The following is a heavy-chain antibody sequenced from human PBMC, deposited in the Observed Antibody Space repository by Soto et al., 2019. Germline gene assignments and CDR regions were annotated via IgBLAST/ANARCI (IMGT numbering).Heavy chain of an antibody. V-gene: IGHV1-3*01. J-gene: IGHJ4*01. CDR2: INAGNGNT. CDR3: ARFITLAGDY. Sequence: VQLVQSGAEVKKPGASVKVSCKASGYTFTSYAMHWVRQAPGQRLEWMGWINAGNGNTKYSQKFQGRVTITRATSASTAHMQLSRLRSDAPAVYYCARFITLAGDYRGQGTLVTVSS. D-gene: IGHD1-20*01. CDR1: GYTFTSYA.